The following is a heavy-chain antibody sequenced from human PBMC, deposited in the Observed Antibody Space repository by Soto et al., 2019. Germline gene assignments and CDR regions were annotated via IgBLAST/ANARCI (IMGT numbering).Heavy chain of an antibody. CDR2: IYYSGST. CDR3: ARVFIRGPTLDY. CDR1: GVSISSGDYY. V-gene: IGHV4-30-4*01. D-gene: IGHD3-16*01. J-gene: IGHJ4*02. Sequence: PSETLSLTCTVSGVSISSGDYYWSWIRQPPGKGLEWIGYIYYSGSTYYNPSLKSRVTISVDTSKNQFSLKLSSVTAADTAVYYCARVFIRGPTLDYWGQGTLVTVSS.